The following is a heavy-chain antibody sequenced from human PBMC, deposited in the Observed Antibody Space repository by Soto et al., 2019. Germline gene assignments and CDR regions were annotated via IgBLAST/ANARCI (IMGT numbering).Heavy chain of an antibody. J-gene: IGHJ4*02. CDR3: GRDTSGLDY. Sequence: QVQLVQSGAEVKKPGASVKVSCKASGYTFASHYIHWVRQAPGQGLEWMGVINPNGGNTRYDQRFQGRLTMTSDTPKNTVYLDLSSLRSNDTADDYCGRDTSGLDYWGQGTLVTVSS. V-gene: IGHV1-46*01. CDR2: INPNGGNT. CDR1: GYTFASHY.